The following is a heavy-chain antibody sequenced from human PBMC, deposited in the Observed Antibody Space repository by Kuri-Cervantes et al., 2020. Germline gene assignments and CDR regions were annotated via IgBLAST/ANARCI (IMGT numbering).Heavy chain of an antibody. D-gene: IGHD6-6*01. J-gene: IGHJ5*02. V-gene: IGHV1-18*01. Sequence: ASVKVSCKASGYTFTSYGISWVRQAPGQGLEWMGWISAYNGNTNYAQKLQGRVTMTTDTSTSTAYMELRSLRSDDTAVYCCAREPRIAARLWFDPWGQGTLVTVSS. CDR2: ISAYNGNT. CDR3: AREPRIAARLWFDP. CDR1: GYTFTSYG.